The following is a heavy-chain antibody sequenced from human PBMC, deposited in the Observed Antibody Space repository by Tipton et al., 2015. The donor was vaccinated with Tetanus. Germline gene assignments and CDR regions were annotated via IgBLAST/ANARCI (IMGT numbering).Heavy chain of an antibody. V-gene: IGHV4-61*08. J-gene: IGHJ4*02. CDR2: VSYSGRT. CDR1: GDSITRDGYS. Sequence: TLSLTCTVSGDSITRDGYSWHWIRQPPGKGLEWLAYVSYSGRTNSNYSLKSRITVSQDTSKNQFSLKLSSVTAADTAAYYCARGAGDYWGQGTLVTVSS. CDR3: ARGAGDY.